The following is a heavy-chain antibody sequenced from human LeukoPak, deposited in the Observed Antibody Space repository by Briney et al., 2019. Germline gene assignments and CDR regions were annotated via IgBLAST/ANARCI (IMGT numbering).Heavy chain of an antibody. J-gene: IGHJ4*02. V-gene: IGHV1-18*04. Sequence: ASVKVSCKASGYTFTSYGISWVRQAPGQGLEWMGWISAYNGNTNYVQNLQGRVTKTTDTSTSTAYVELRSLRSDDTAVYYCARDGGYWDYWGQGTLVTVSS. CDR1: GYTFTSYG. CDR2: ISAYNGNT. CDR3: ARDGGYWDY. D-gene: IGHD3-10*01.